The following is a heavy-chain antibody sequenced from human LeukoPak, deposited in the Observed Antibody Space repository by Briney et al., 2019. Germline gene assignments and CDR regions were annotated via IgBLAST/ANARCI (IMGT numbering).Heavy chain of an antibody. D-gene: IGHD4-11*01. CDR3: ARVGDYSPRGWFDP. CDR1: GYTFTGYY. CDR2: INPNSGGT. V-gene: IGHV1-2*02. J-gene: IGHJ5*02. Sequence: ASVKVSCKASGYTFTGYYMHWVRQAPGQGLEWMGWINPNSGGTNYAQKFQGRVTMTRDTSISTAYMELSSLRSEDTAFYYCARVGDYSPRGWFDPWGQGTLVTVSS.